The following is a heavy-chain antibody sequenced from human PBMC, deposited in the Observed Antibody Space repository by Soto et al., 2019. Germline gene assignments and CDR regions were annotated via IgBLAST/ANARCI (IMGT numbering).Heavy chain of an antibody. J-gene: IGHJ6*02. V-gene: IGHV4-59*11. CDR1: GGSISSHY. CDR2: IYYRGST. CDR3: ARDGREASGMDV. Sequence: NPSETLSLTCTVSGGSISSHYWSWVRQAPGKGLEWIGHIYYRGSTTYNPSLRSRSTISVDTSNNQFSLKLNSVTTEDTAVYYCARDGREASGMDVWGQGTKVTVSS. D-gene: IGHD1-26*01.